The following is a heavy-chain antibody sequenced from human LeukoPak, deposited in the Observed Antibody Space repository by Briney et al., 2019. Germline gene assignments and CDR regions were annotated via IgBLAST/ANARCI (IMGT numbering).Heavy chain of an antibody. CDR2: INPNSGGT. J-gene: IGHJ4*02. Sequence: GASVKVSCKASGYTFTRYYMHWVRQAPGQGLEWMGWINPNSGGTNYARKFQGRVAMIRDTSISTAYMELSRLRSDDTAVYYCASDSSATGYSGPHYFDYWGQGTLVTVSS. CDR1: GYTFTRYY. V-gene: IGHV1-2*02. CDR3: ASDSSATGYSGPHYFDY. D-gene: IGHD5-12*01.